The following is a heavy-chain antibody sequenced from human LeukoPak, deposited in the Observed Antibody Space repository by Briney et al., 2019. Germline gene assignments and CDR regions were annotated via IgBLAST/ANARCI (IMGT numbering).Heavy chain of an antibody. J-gene: IGHJ4*02. CDR3: ARRNGGRVFDY. Sequence: SETLSLTCTVSGGSISSYYWSWFRQPPGKGLEWIGYIYYSGSTNYNPSLKSRVTISVDTSKNQFSLKLSSVTAADTAVYYCARRNGGRVFDYWGQGTLVTVSS. CDR1: GGSISSYY. CDR2: IYYSGST. V-gene: IGHV4-59*08. D-gene: IGHD4-11*01.